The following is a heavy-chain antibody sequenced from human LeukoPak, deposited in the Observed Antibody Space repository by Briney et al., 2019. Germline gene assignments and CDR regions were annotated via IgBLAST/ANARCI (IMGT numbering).Heavy chain of an antibody. CDR2: ISTSSNYI. Sequence: PGGSLRLSCAASGFTFSTYSMNWVRQAPGKGLEWVSSISTSSNYIYYADSVKGRFTISRDNAKNSLYLQMNSLRAEDTAVYYCARVATHGRDFDYWGQGTLVTVSS. CDR1: GFTFSTYS. V-gene: IGHV3-21*01. CDR3: ARVATHGRDFDY. J-gene: IGHJ4*02. D-gene: IGHD2-15*01.